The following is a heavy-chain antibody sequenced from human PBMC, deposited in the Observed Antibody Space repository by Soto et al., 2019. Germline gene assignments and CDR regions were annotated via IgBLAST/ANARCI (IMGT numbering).Heavy chain of an antibody. Sequence: PGGSLRLSCSASGFPFSNYPMHWVRQAPGMGLEYVSAISEDGHRTYYADSMKGRFTTSRDNSRDTVWLQMSSLRTEDTAVYYCVKRWAESSGESDYWGQGTLVTVSS. D-gene: IGHD1-26*01. J-gene: IGHJ4*02. V-gene: IGHV3-64D*08. CDR1: GFPFSNYP. CDR3: VKRWAESSGESDY. CDR2: ISEDGHRT.